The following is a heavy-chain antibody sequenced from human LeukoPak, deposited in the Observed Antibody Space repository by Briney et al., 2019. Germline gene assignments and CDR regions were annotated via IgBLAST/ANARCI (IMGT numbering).Heavy chain of an antibody. CDR2: IYYSGST. CDR1: GFSFSSYA. Sequence: GSLRLSCAASGFSFSSYAMSWVRQPPGKGLEWIGSIYYSGSTYYNPSLKSRVTISVDTSKNQFSLKLSSVTAADTAVYYCARGNPYSSSWNYWGQGTLVTVSS. D-gene: IGHD6-13*01. CDR3: ARGNPYSSSWNY. J-gene: IGHJ4*02. V-gene: IGHV4-39*01.